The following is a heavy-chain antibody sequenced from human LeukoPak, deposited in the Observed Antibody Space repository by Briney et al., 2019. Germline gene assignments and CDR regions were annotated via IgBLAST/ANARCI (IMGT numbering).Heavy chain of an antibody. CDR2: MYASGNT. V-gene: IGHV4-4*07. Sequence: SETLSLTCTVSGSSISGYYWTWIRQPAGRGLEWIGHMYASGNTNYNPSLNSRVTMSVDTSKNQFSLNLRSVTAADTAVYYCARNPIRGFGEIRDWGQGTLVTVSS. D-gene: IGHD3-10*01. CDR1: GSSISGYY. CDR3: ARNPIRGFGEIRD. J-gene: IGHJ4*02.